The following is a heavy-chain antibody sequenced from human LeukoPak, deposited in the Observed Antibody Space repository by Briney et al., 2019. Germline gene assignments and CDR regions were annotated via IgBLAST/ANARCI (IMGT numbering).Heavy chain of an antibody. Sequence: PGGSLRLSCAASGFTFSSYEINWVRQAPGKGLEWVSYISTSGSSIYYADSVKGRFTISRDNARNSVYLQMNSLRAEDTAVYYCARALKVGATLDAFDIWGQGTMVTVSS. CDR2: ISTSGSSI. CDR1: GFTFSSYE. CDR3: ARALKVGATLDAFDI. V-gene: IGHV3-48*03. J-gene: IGHJ3*02. D-gene: IGHD1-26*01.